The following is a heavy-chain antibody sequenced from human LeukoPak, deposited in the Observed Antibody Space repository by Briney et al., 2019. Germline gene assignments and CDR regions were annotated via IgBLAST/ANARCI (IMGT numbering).Heavy chain of an antibody. CDR2: IYYSGST. Sequence: TPSLTCTVSGGSISSGDYYRSWIRQPPGKGLEWIGYIYYSGSTYYNPSLKSRVTISVDTSKNQFSLKLSSVTAADTAVYYCAWGANDAFDIWGQGTMVTVSS. D-gene: IGHD3-16*01. CDR1: GGSISSGDYY. V-gene: IGHV4-30-4*01. J-gene: IGHJ3*02. CDR3: AWGANDAFDI.